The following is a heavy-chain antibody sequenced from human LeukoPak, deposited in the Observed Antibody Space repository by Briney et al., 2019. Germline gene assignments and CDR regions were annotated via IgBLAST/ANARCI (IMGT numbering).Heavy chain of an antibody. J-gene: IGHJ4*02. V-gene: IGHV3-23*01. CDR2: ISGSGGST. CDR1: GFTFSSYA. CDR3: AKVKWKLIGYFDY. Sequence: GGSLRLSCAAPGFTFSSYAMSWVRQAPGKGLEWVSAISGSGGSTYYADSVKGRFTNSRDDSKNTLFLQMDSLRAEDTAVYFCAKVKWKLIGYFDYWGQGTLVTVSS. D-gene: IGHD1-20*01.